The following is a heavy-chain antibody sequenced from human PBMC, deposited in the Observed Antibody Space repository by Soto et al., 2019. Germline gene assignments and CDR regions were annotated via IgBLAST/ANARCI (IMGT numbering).Heavy chain of an antibody. J-gene: IGHJ6*03. CDR2: ISSSSSYI. CDR3: ARGDYQLDLRSGYPWDYYYYMDV. D-gene: IGHD2-2*01. V-gene: IGHV3-21*01. CDR1: GFTFSSYS. Sequence: GGSLRLSCAASGFTFSSYSMNWVRQAPGKGLEWVSSISSSSSYIYYADSVKGRFTISRDNAKNSLYLQMNSLGAGDTAVYYCARGDYQLDLRSGYPWDYYYYMDVWGKGTTVTVSS.